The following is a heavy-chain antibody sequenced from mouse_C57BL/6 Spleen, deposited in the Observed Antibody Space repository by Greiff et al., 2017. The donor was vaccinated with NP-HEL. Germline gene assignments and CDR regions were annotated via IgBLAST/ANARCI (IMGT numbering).Heavy chain of an antibody. CDR3: AREGYGNPDY. V-gene: IGHV1-4*01. CDR2: INPSSGYT. D-gene: IGHD2-10*02. J-gene: IGHJ2*01. CDR1: GYTFTSYT. Sequence: VMLVESGAELARPGASVKMSCKASGYTFTSYTMHWVKQRPGQGLEWIGYINPSSGYTKYNQKFKDKATLTADKSSSTAYMQLSSLTSEDSAVYYCAREGYGNPDYWGQGTTLTVSS.